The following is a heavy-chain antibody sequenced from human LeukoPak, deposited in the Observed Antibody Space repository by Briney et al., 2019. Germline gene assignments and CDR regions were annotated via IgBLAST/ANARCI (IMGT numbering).Heavy chain of an antibody. CDR1: GFTVSSNH. CDR2: ISSSSSYI. J-gene: IGHJ4*02. CDR3: ARGGFGFGTLDY. Sequence: GGSLRLSCAVSGFTVSSNHMSWVRQAPWKGLEWVSSISSSSSYIYYADSVKGRFTISRDNAKNSLYLQMNSLRAEDTAVYYCARGGFGFGTLDYWGQGTLVTVSS. D-gene: IGHD1-1*01. V-gene: IGHV3-21*01.